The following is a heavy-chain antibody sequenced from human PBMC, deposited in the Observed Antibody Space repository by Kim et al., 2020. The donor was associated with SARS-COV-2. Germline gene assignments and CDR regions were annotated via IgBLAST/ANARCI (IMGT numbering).Heavy chain of an antibody. V-gene: IGHV3-30*04. CDR3: AREGATDVTPDLDN. CDR2: TSYDGSYK. Sequence: GGSLRLSCGASGFTFSDYAMHWVRQAPGKGLDWVAVTSYDGSYKNYADSVKGRFTISRDDSKNTLYLELNSLRAEDTAVYYCAREGATDVTPDLDNWGQGPLVTVSS. CDR1: GFTFSDYA. J-gene: IGHJ4*02. D-gene: IGHD2-15*01.